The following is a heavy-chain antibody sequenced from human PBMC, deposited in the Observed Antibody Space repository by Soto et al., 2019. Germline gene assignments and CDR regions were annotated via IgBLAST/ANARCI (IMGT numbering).Heavy chain of an antibody. Sequence: SETLSLTCTVSGDSISSGGNYWNWIRQHPGKGLEWIGYIYYTGSTLYNPSVKGRLTISLDTSENQFSLKLTSVTAADSAVYYCARGRDGYNVWFDPWGQGTLVTVSS. CDR1: GDSISSGGNY. J-gene: IGHJ5*02. CDR3: ARGRDGYNVWFDP. CDR2: IYYTGST. D-gene: IGHD5-12*01. V-gene: IGHV4-31*02.